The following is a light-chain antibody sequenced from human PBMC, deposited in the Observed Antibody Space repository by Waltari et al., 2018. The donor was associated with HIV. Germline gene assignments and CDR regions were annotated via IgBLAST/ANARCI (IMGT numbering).Light chain of an antibody. Sequence: QSVLLPPPSASGTPGPRVTIPCSGHSPNIRTKTVPWYQHLPGAAPKLLIYSTNQRPPGVPGRFSGSKSGTSASLAISGLQFEDEADYYCAAWDDSLKVVFGGGTKVTVL. CDR2: STN. J-gene: IGLJ2*01. CDR1: SPNIRTKT. V-gene: IGLV1-44*01. CDR3: AAWDDSLKVV.